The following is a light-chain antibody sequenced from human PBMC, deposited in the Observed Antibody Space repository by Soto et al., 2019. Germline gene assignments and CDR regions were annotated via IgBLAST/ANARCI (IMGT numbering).Light chain of an antibody. CDR2: AAS. CDR1: QGIRND. CDR3: LQNFNYPYT. Sequence: AIQMTQSPSSLSASVGDRVTITCRASQGIRNDLGWYQQKPGKAPKLLIYAASSLQSGVPSTFSGSGSGTDFTLTIRSLQPEDFATYYFLQNFNYPYTFGQGTKLEIK. J-gene: IGKJ2*01. V-gene: IGKV1-6*01.